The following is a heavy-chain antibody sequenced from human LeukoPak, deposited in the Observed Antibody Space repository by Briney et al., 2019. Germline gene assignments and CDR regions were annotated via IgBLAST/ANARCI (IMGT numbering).Heavy chain of an antibody. Sequence: GGSLRLSCAASGFTFSSYAMHWVRQAPGKGLEWVAVISYDGSNKYYADSVKGRFTISRDNSKNTLYLQMNSLRAEDTAVYYCAGAYSSGRLGYYYGMDVWGQGTTVTVSS. CDR2: ISYDGSNK. J-gene: IGHJ6*02. D-gene: IGHD6-19*01. CDR1: GFTFSSYA. CDR3: AGAYSSGRLGYYYGMDV. V-gene: IGHV3-30*04.